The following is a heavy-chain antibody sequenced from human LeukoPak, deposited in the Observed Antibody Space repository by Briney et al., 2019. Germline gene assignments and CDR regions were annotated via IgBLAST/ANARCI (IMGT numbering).Heavy chain of an antibody. Sequence: SETLSLTCAVSGGFISSRDYYWSWIRQPPAKGLEWIGYIYYSGSTYYNPSLKSRVTISVDTSKNQFSLKLSSVTAADTAVYYCARVTTVMLFDYWGQGTLVTVSS. CDR2: IYYSGST. V-gene: IGHV4-30-4*01. J-gene: IGHJ4*02. CDR1: GGFISSRDYY. CDR3: ARVTTVMLFDY. D-gene: IGHD4-17*01.